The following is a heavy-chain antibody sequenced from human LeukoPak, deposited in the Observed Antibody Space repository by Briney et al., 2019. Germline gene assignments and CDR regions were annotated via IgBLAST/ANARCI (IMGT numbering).Heavy chain of an antibody. J-gene: IGHJ4*02. CDR2: ISYDGSEK. CDR3: ASGEPIPSDKYYYDY. CDR1: GFTFRSYA. D-gene: IGHD2/OR15-2a*01. V-gene: IGHV3-30*01. Sequence: GRSLRLSCAASGFTFRSYAMHWVRQAPGKGLEWVAVISYDGSEKYYADSVKGRFTISRDNSKNTVFVQMNSLRGEDTAVYYWASGEPIPSDKYYYDYWGQGTLVTVSS.